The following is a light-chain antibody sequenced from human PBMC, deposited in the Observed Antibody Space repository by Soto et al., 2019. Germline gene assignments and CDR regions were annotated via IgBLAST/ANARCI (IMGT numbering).Light chain of an antibody. J-gene: IGLJ2*01. CDR2: DNN. V-gene: IGLV1-51*01. CDR3: GTWDSSLSAVV. Sequence: QSVLTQPPSVSAAPGQKVTISCSGSSSNIGNNYVSWYQQLPGTAPKLLIYDNNKRPSGIPDRCSGSKSGTSATLGITGLQTGDEADYYCGTWDSSLSAVVFGGWTKLTVL. CDR1: SSNIGNNY.